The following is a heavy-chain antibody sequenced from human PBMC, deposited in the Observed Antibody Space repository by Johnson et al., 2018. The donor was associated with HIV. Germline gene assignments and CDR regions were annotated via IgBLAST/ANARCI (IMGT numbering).Heavy chain of an antibody. CDR3: ARARAGDAFDI. CDR1: GFTFSSYG. V-gene: IGHV3-30*02. Sequence: QVQLVESGGGVVQPGGSLRLSCAASGFTFSSYGMYWVRQAPGKGLEWVAFIRYDGSNKYYADSVKGRFTISRDNAQNSLSLQMNSLRAEDTAVYYCARARAGDAFDIWGQGTMVTVSS. J-gene: IGHJ3*02. D-gene: IGHD6-13*01. CDR2: IRYDGSNK.